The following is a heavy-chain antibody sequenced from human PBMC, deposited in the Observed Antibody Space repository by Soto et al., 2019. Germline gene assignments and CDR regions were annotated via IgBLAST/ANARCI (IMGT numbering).Heavy chain of an antibody. CDR3: AKVYCGGDCYSDS. CDR1: GGSISSGGYY. J-gene: IGHJ4*02. V-gene: IGHV4-31*03. CDR2: IYYSGST. Sequence: SETLSLTCTVSGGSISSGGYYWSWIRQHPGKGLEWIGYIYYSGSTYYNPSLKSRVTISLDTAKNQFSLKLSSVTAADTAVYYCAKVYCGGDCYSDSWGQGTLVTVSS. D-gene: IGHD2-21*02.